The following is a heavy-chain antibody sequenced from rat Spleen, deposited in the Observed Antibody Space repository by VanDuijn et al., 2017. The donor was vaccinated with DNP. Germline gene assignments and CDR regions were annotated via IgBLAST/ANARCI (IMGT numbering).Heavy chain of an antibody. CDR1: GFTFSNYD. CDR2: ISPSGGST. CDR3: ARSRGSYWYFDF. D-gene: IGHD5-1*01. J-gene: IGHJ1*01. Sequence: EVQLVESGGGLVQPGRSLKLSCAASGFTFSNYDMAWVRQAPTKGLEWVASISPSGGSTYYRDSVEGRFTVSRDNAKSSLYLQMDSLRSEDTATYYCARSRGSYWYFDFWGPGTMVTVSS. V-gene: IGHV5-25*01.